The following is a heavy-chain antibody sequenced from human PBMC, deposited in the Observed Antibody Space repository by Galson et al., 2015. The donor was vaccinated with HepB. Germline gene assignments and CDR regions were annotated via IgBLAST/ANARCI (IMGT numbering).Heavy chain of an antibody. CDR3: ASGCSGGRCPFDY. V-gene: IGHV3-21*01. Sequence: SLRLSCAASGFAFDSFIVHWVRQAPGKGLEWLSSISGIGEYIYYADSVKGRFTISRDNAKNSLYLQMNGLRAEDTAVYYCASGCSGGRCPFDYWGQGTLVTVSS. D-gene: IGHD2-15*01. CDR2: ISGIGEYI. J-gene: IGHJ4*02. CDR1: GFAFDSFI.